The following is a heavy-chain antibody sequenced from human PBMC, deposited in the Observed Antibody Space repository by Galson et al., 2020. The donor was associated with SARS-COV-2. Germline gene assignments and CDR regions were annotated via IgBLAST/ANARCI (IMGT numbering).Heavy chain of an antibody. CDR3: ARDYDCWSGYYYYYYYMDV. D-gene: IGHD3-3*01. CDR1: GYTFTSYA. J-gene: IGHJ6*03. Sequence: ASEKVSCKASGYTFTSYAMNWVRQAPGQGLEWMGWINTNTGNPTYAQGFTGRFVFSLDTSVSTAYLQISSLKAEDTAVYYCARDYDCWSGYYYYYYYMDVWGKGTTVTVSS. V-gene: IGHV7-4-1*02. CDR2: INTNTGNP.